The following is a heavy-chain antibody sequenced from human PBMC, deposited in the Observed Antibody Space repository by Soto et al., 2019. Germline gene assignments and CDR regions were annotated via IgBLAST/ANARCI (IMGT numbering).Heavy chain of an antibody. CDR3: ARDTPSGYSPYYYYGMDV. D-gene: IGHD3-3*01. CDR2: IYYSGST. CDR1: GGSISSGDYY. J-gene: IGHJ6*02. V-gene: IGHV4-30-4*01. Sequence: TLSLTCTVSGGSISSGDYYWSWIRQPPGKGLEWIGYIYYSGSTYYNPSLKSRVTISVDTSKNQFSLKLSSVTAADTAVYYCARDTPSGYSPYYYYGMDVWGQGTTVTVSS.